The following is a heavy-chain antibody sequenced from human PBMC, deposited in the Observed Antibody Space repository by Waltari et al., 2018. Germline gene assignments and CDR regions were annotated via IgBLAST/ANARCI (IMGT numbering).Heavy chain of an antibody. J-gene: IGHJ5*02. V-gene: IGHV4-59*01. CDR3: ARGGGGDWEWFDP. D-gene: IGHD2-21*02. CDR2: NYYTGST. Sequence: LQELGPSLLTPSDTVSNFCIVTGCSMRRFYWSWGRQPPGKGLDWIGYNYYTGSTNFNPSLKSRVTMSVDTSKNQFSLKLSSVTAADTAFYYCARGGGGDWEWFDPWGQGTLVTVSS. CDR1: GCSMRRFY.